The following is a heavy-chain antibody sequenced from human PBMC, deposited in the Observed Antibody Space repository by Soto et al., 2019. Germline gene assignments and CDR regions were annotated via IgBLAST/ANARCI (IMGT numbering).Heavy chain of an antibody. CDR2: IYYSGST. CDR1: GGSISSGGYY. CDR3: ARGSGYAPLVWFDP. V-gene: IGHV4-31*03. Sequence: SETLSLTCTVSGGSISSGGYYWSWIRQHPGKGLEWIGYIYYSGSTYYNPSLKSRVTISVDTSKNQFSLKLSSVTAADTAVYYCARGSGYAPLVWFDPWGQGTLVTVAS. J-gene: IGHJ5*02. D-gene: IGHD5-12*01.